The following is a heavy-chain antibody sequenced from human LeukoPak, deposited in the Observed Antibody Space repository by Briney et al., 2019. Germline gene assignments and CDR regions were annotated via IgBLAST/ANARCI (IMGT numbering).Heavy chain of an antibody. CDR3: ARDTYYYGSGSYYNHYYYYYMDV. J-gene: IGHJ6*03. CDR2: IYTSGST. D-gene: IGHD3-10*01. CDR1: GGSINSYY. V-gene: IGHV4-4*07. Sequence: SETLSLTCTVSGGSINSYYWSWIRQPAGKGLEWIGRIYTSGSTNYNPSLKSRVTISVDTSKNQFSLKLSSVTAADTAVYYCARDTYYYGSGSYYNHYYYYYMDVWGKGTTVTISS.